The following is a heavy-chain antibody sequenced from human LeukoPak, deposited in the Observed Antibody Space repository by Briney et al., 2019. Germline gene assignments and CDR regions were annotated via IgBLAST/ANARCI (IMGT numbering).Heavy chain of an antibody. CDR1: GFTFSSYA. D-gene: IGHD6-13*01. Sequence: GGSLRLSCAASGFTFSSYAMHWVRQAPGKGLEWVSGISWNSGSIGYADSVKGRFTISRDNAKNSLYLQMNSLRAEDTALYYCAKDITAAAGILDYWGQGTLVTVSS. J-gene: IGHJ4*02. V-gene: IGHV3-9*01. CDR3: AKDITAAAGILDY. CDR2: ISWNSGSI.